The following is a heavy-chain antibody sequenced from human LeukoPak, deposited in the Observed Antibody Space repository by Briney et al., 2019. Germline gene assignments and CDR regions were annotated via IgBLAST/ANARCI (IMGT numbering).Heavy chain of an antibody. CDR2: ISYDGSNN. J-gene: IGHJ5*02. Sequence: GGSLRLSCAASGFTFSSYAMHWVRQAPGKGLEWVAVISYDGSNNYYADSVKGRFTISRDNSKNTLYLQMNSLRAEDTAVYYCARDGSSYYDSSGYPYNWFDPWGQGTLVTVSS. D-gene: IGHD3-22*01. V-gene: IGHV3-30*01. CDR3: ARDGSSYYDSSGYPYNWFDP. CDR1: GFTFSSYA.